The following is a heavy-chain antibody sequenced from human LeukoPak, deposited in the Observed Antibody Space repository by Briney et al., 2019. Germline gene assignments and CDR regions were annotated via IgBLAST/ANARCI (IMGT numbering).Heavy chain of an antibody. CDR1: GISLSNYG. Sequence: GGSLRLSCAVSGISLSNYGMSWVRQAPGKGLEWVAGISGSGGSTNYAYSVKGRLTISRDNRKNILYLLMNSLGAEDTAVYFCAKRGVVIRVILVGFHKEAYYFDSWRQGAVVTFSS. CDR3: AKRGVVIRVILVGFHKEAYYFDS. D-gene: IGHD3-10*01. V-gene: IGHV3-23*01. CDR2: ISGSGGST. J-gene: IGHJ4*02.